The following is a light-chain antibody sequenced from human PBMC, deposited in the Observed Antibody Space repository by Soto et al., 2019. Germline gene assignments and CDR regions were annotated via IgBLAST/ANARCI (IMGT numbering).Light chain of an antibody. CDR1: QGISSW. CDR2: AAS. J-gene: IGKJ5*01. V-gene: IGKV1D-12*01. CDR3: QQANSFPVT. Sequence: DIQMTQSPSSVSASVGDRVTITCRASQGISSWLAWSQQKPWKAPKLLIYAASSLQSWVPARFSGSGSGKDFPLTIISLQPQGFATYYCQQANSFPVTFRQGERLEIK.